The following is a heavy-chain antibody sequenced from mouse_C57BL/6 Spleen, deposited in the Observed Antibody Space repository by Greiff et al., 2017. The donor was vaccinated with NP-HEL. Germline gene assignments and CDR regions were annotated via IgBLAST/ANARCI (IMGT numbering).Heavy chain of an antibody. CDR3: ARASQTWTLTSYWYFDV. V-gene: IGHV1-53*01. CDR1: GYTFTNYW. Sequence: VQLQQPGTELVKPGASVKLSCKASGYTFTNYWMPWVKQRPGQGLEWIGNINPSNGGTNYNEKFKSKATLTVDTSSSTAYMQLSSLTSEDAAVYNEARASQTWTLTSYWYFDVWGKGTTVTVSS. J-gene: IGHJ1*03. D-gene: IGHD2-13*01. CDR2: INPSNGGT.